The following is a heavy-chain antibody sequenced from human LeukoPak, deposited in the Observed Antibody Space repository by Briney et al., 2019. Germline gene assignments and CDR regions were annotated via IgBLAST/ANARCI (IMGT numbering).Heavy chain of an antibody. CDR3: ASGASGWYTNWFDP. CDR1: GGTFSSYA. CDR2: IIPIFGTA. D-gene: IGHD6-19*01. Sequence: SVKVSCKASGGTFSSYAISWVRQAPGQGLEWMGGIIPIFGTANYAQRVQGRVTITTDESTSPAYMERRSLRSEDTAVYYCASGASGWYTNWFDPWGQGTLVTVSS. J-gene: IGHJ5*02. V-gene: IGHV1-69*05.